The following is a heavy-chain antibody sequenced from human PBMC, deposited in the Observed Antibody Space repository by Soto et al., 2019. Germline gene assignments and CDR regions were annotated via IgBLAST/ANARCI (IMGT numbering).Heavy chain of an antibody. Sequence: GGSLRLSCAASGFTVSSNYMSWVRQAPGKGLEWVSVIYSGGSTYYADSVKGRFTISRDNSKNTLYLQMNSLRAEDTAVYYCARGSPQYYYDSSGYFDYWGQGTLVTVSS. CDR2: IYSGGST. J-gene: IGHJ4*02. CDR3: ARGSPQYYYDSSGYFDY. V-gene: IGHV3-53*01. D-gene: IGHD3-22*01. CDR1: GFTVSSNY.